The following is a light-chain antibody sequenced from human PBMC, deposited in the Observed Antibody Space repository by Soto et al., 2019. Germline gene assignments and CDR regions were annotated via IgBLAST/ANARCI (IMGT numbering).Light chain of an antibody. V-gene: IGKV2-28*01. CDR3: RQALLTPRV. Sequence: DIVMTQSPLSLPVTPVEPASISCRSSQSLLHSNGYNYLDWYLQKPGQSPQLLIYLGSNRASGVLDRVSGSGSGTDFTLKISRVGAEDVGVYYSRQALLTPRVFGQETKGEIK. J-gene: IGKJ1*01. CDR2: LGS. CDR1: QSLLHSNGYNY.